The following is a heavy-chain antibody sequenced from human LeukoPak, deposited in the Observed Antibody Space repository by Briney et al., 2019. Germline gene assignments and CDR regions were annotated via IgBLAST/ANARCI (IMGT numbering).Heavy chain of an antibody. CDR2: IYYSGST. CDR3: ARVASGYDVFDI. D-gene: IGHD3-3*01. CDR1: GGPVSSGSYY. J-gene: IGHJ3*02. V-gene: IGHV4-61*01. Sequence: RASGTLPLTCTASGGPVSSGSYYWGWIRHPPGKDLEWIGYIYYSGSTNYNPSLKSRVTISVDTSKNQFSLKLSSVTAADTAVFYCARVASGYDVFDIWGQGTMVTVSS.